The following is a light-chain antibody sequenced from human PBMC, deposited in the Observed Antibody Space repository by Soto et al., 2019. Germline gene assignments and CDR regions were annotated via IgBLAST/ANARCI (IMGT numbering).Light chain of an antibody. J-gene: IGLJ3*02. CDR1: SGHSTYA. CDR2: LNSDGSH. V-gene: IGLV4-69*01. CDR3: QTWGTGYWV. Sequence: QLVLTQSPSASASLGASVKLTCTLSSGHSTYAIAWHQQQPEKGPRYSMKLNSDGSHKKGDGIPDRFSGSSSGAERYLTISSLQSEDEADYYCQTWGTGYWVFGGGTKVTVL.